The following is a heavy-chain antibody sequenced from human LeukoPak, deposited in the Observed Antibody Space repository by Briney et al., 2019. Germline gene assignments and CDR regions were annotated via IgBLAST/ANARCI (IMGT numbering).Heavy chain of an antibody. V-gene: IGHV1-69*13. Sequence: ASVRVSCKASGYTFTGYYMHWVRQAPGQGLEWMGGIIPIFGTANYAQKFQGRVTITADESTSTAYMELSSLRSEDTAVYYCARGRSPVGSDGMDVWGQGTTVTVSS. D-gene: IGHD1-26*01. CDR2: IIPIFGTA. J-gene: IGHJ6*02. CDR3: ARGRSPVGSDGMDV. CDR1: GYTFTGYY.